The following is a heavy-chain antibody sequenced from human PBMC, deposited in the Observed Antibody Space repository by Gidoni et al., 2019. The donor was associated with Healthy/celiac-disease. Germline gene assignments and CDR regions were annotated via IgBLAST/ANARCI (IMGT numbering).Heavy chain of an antibody. J-gene: IGHJ6*03. CDR3: ARAQTVTTFLGDFYYYYMDV. V-gene: IGHV1-3*01. CDR1: GYTFTSYA. Sequence: QVQLVQSGAEVKKPGASVKVSCKASGYTFTSYAMHWVRQAPGQRLEWMGWINAGNGNTKYSQKFQGRVTITRDTSASTAYMELSSLRSEDTAVYYCARAQTVTTFLGDFYYYYMDVWGKGTTVTVSS. D-gene: IGHD4-17*01. CDR2: INAGNGNT.